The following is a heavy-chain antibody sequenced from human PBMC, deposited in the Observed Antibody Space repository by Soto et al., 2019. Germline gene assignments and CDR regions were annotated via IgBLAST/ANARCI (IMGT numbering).Heavy chain of an antibody. V-gene: IGHV4-59*01. J-gene: IGHJ5*02. D-gene: IGHD2-15*01. Sequence: GSPRLSCAASRVTFNSYAVSGVRQDPGKGLEWIGYINYSGRTNHNPSLKSRVTTSVDTSKNQFSLKLSSVTAADTAVYYCARSFCSDSVSCNWFDPWGQGTLVTVSS. CDR3: ARSFCSDSVSCNWFDP. CDR2: INYSGRT. CDR1: RVTFNSYA.